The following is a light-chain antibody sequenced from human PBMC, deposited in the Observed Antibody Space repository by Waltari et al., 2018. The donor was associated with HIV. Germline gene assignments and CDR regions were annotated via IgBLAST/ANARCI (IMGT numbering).Light chain of an antibody. V-gene: IGLV3-19*01. Sequence: SSELTQDPAVSVALGQTVTITCQGDSLRSYYASWYQQKPGQAPLLVIYAKTSRPSGIPDRFSGSSSGNTDSLTITGARAEDEADYYCNSRDSSGKNLVFGGGTKLTVL. CDR1: SLRSYY. J-gene: IGLJ2*01. CDR2: AKT. CDR3: NSRDSSGKNLV.